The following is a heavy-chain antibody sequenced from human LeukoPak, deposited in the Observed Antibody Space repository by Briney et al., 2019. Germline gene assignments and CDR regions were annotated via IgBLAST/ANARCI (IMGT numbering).Heavy chain of an antibody. D-gene: IGHD2/OR15-2a*01. CDR3: ARRNPAFDI. V-gene: IGHV4-38-2*01. CDR2: IYHSGST. CDR1: GYSISSGYY. Sequence: PSETLSLTCGVSGYSISSGYYWGWIRQPPGKGLEWIGSIYHSGSTYYNPSLKSRVTISVDTSKNQFSLKLSSVTAADTAVYYCARRNPAFDIWGQGTMVTVSS. J-gene: IGHJ3*02.